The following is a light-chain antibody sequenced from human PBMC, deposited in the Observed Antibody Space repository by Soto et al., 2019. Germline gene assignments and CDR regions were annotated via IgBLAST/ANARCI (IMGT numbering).Light chain of an antibody. V-gene: IGKV3-15*01. CDR1: QSFSSTY. J-gene: IGKJ1*01. Sequence: EIVMTQSPATLSVSPGERATLSCRASQSFSSTYLAWYRQNPGQAPRLLIYGASTRATGIPARFSGSGSGTEFTLTISSLQSGDFAVYYCLHYNDWPRWTFGQGTKVDIK. CDR3: LHYNDWPRWT. CDR2: GAS.